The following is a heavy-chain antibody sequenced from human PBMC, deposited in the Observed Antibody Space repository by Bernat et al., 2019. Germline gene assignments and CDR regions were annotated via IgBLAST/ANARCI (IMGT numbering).Heavy chain of an antibody. CDR1: GYTFTSYG. CDR2: ISAYNGNT. J-gene: IGHJ5*02. Sequence: QVQLVQSGAEVKKPGASVKVSCKASGYTFTSYGISWVRQAPGQGLEWMGWISAYNGNTNYAQKLQGRVTMTTDTSTSTAYMELRSLRFDDTAVYYCASSYYYGSGSSKIYNWFDPWGQGTLVTVSS. CDR3: ASSYYYGSGSSKIYNWFDP. D-gene: IGHD3-10*01. V-gene: IGHV1-18*01.